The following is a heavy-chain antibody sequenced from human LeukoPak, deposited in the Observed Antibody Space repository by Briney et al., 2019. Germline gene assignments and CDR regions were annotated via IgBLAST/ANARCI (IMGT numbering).Heavy chain of an antibody. D-gene: IGHD3-3*01. J-gene: IGHJ4*02. V-gene: IGHV3-7*01. CDR1: GFTFSTHW. CDR3: ASGYLDDFWSGHF. CDR2: IKEDGSAK. Sequence: GGSLRLPCVASGFTFSTHWMSWVRQVPGKGLEWVANIKEDGSAKYYVDSVKGRFSISRDNARKSLYLQMDSLRAEDSAVYYCASGYLDDFWSGHFWGQGTQVTVSS.